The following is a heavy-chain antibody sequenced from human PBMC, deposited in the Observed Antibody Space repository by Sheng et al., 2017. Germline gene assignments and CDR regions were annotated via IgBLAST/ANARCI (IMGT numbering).Heavy chain of an antibody. CDR1: GYTFSRFG. V-gene: IGHV1-18*01. D-gene: IGHD6-19*01. J-gene: IGHJ4*02. CDR3: ARSLGYSSGWYLD. CDR2: ISGYNGNT. Sequence: QVQLVQSGAEVKKPGASVKVSCKASGYTFSRFGISWVRQAPGQGLEWLGWISGYNGNTAYTEKFQARVIMTTDTSTNTAYMELRSLRSDDTAVYYCARSLGYSSGWYLDWGQGTLVTVSS.